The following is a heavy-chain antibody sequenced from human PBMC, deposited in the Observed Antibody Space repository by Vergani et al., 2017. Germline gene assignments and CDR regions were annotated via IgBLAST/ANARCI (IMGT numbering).Heavy chain of an antibody. Sequence: QVQLQESGPGLVKPSETLSLTCTVSGDSVISTDYHWGWIRQPPGKGLEWIGSMDYSGSTSYNPSLENRISISFETPKNQFSMRLTSVTAADTAVYYCAIKRGPCHAGICHPYDSWGPGTLVGVSS. J-gene: IGHJ4*02. CDR2: MDYSGST. V-gene: IGHV4-39*01. CDR1: GDSVISTDYH. CDR3: AIKRGPCHAGICHPYDS. D-gene: IGHD2-15*01.